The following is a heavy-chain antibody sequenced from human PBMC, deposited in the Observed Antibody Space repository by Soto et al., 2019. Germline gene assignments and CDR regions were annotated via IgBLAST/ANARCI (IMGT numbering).Heavy chain of an antibody. J-gene: IGHJ4*02. CDR3: ARLPGYDYIWGSYRVYFDY. V-gene: IGHV4-34*01. D-gene: IGHD3-16*02. CDR2: INHSGST. CDR1: GGSFSGYY. Sequence: SETLSLTCAVYGGSFSGYYWSWIRQPPGKGLEWIGEINHSGSTNYNPSLKSRVTISVDTSKNQFSLKLSSVTAADTAVYYCARLPGYDYIWGSYRVYFDYWGQGTLVTVSS.